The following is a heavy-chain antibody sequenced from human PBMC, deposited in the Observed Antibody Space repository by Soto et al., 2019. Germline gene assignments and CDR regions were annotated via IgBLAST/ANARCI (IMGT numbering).Heavy chain of an antibody. CDR3: GRVVEGATRHTDFDS. Sequence: SETLCLTCAVSGVSIDNSHSFWGWIRQPPGKGLELIANVYYSGGAHYNPSFKSRVTISVDTATNQVSLRMSSVTAADTAVYFCGRVVEGATRHTDFDSWGQGTLVTVSS. CDR1: GVSIDNSHSF. V-gene: IGHV4-39*01. D-gene: IGHD2-21*01. CDR2: VYYSGGA. J-gene: IGHJ5*01.